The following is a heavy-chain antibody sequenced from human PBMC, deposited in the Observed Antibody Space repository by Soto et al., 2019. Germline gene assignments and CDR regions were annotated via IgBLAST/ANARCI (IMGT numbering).Heavy chain of an antibody. J-gene: IGHJ4*02. V-gene: IGHV3-11*05. Sequence: QVQLVESGGDLVKPGGSLRLSCAASGFPFSDYYMSWTRQAPGKGLEWVSSIVSSSSYTNYEDSVKGRFTISRDNAKNSLYLQMNSLRAEDTAVYYCARRRPTGYYNYWGQGTLVTVSA. CDR1: GFPFSDYY. D-gene: IGHD3-9*01. CDR2: IVSSSSYT. CDR3: ARRRPTGYYNY.